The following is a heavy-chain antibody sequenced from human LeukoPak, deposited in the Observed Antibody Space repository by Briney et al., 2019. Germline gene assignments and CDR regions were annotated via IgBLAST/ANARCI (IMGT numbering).Heavy chain of an antibody. D-gene: IGHD3-16*01. Sequence: DPGGSLRLSCAASGFTFSNFWMTWVRQAPGKGLEWVANIKQDGSEKYYLDSVKGRFTISRDNAKNSLYLQMNSLRAEDTAVYYCARKIGGASAYWGQGTLVTVSS. V-gene: IGHV3-7*01. CDR1: GFTFSNFW. CDR2: IKQDGSEK. J-gene: IGHJ4*02. CDR3: ARKIGGASAY.